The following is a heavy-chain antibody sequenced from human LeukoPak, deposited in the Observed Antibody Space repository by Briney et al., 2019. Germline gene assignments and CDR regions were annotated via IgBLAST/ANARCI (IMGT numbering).Heavy chain of an antibody. J-gene: IGHJ6*03. CDR2: MNPNSGNT. D-gene: IGHD4-17*01. V-gene: IGHV1-8*01. CDR3: AGGHDYGDYLLYYYYYYYMDV. CDR1: GYTFTSYD. Sequence: GASVKVSCRASGYTFTSYDINWVRQATGQGLEWMGWMNPNSGNTGYAQKFQGRVTMTRNTSISTAYMELSSLRSEDTAVYYCAGGHDYGDYLLYYYYYYYMDVWGKGTTVTVSS.